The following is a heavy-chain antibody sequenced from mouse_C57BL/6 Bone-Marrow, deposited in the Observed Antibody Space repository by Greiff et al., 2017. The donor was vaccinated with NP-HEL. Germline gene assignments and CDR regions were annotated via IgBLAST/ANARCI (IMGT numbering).Heavy chain of an antibody. CDR3: AGNLTGAWFAD. V-gene: IGHV5-6*01. J-gene: IGHJ3*01. D-gene: IGHD4-1*01. CDR2: ISSGGSYT. CDR1: GFTFSSYG. Sequence: EVKLVESGGDLVKPGGSLKLSCAASGFTFSSYGMSWVRQPPDKRLEWVATISSGGSYTYYTDSVKGRFTISSANAKNPLYLQMSSLKSEDKAMYYYAGNLTGAWFADWGQGTLVTVSA.